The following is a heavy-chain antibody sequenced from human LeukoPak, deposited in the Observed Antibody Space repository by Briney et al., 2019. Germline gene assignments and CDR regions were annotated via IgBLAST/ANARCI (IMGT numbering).Heavy chain of an antibody. CDR2: ISVNNGDT. J-gene: IGHJ3*02. CDR3: ASSYAFDI. Sequence: ASVKVSCKASGYSFINYGISWVRQAPGQGLEWMGWISVNNGDTNFAQKLQGRVTMTTDTSTSTAYMELRSLRSEDTAVYYCASSYAFDIWGQGTMVTVSS. V-gene: IGHV1-18*01. CDR1: GYSFINYG.